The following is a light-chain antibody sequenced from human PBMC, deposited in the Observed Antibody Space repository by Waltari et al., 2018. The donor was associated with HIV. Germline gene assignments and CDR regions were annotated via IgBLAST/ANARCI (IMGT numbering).Light chain of an antibody. CDR3: SSYAASLFV. V-gene: IGLV2-8*01. CDR2: EVS. CDR1: SRDVGGYNY. J-gene: IGLJ1*01. Sequence: QSALTQPPSASGSPGQSVTISCTGTSRDVGGYNYVSWYQQHPGQAPKLIIYEVSKRPSGVPDRFSGSKSGNTASLTVSGLQAEDEADYYCSSYAASLFVFGTGTKVTVL.